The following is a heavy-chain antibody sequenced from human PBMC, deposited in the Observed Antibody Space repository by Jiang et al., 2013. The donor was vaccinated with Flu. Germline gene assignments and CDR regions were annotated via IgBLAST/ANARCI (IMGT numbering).Heavy chain of an antibody. CDR2: IYPGDSRT. CDR3: ARNTGSYFDCFDS. D-gene: IGHD1-26*01. CDR1: GYTFSDFW. Sequence: GAEVKKPGESLKISCEGSGYTFSDFWIAWVRQMPGKGLEWMGIIYPGDSRTRYNPSFQGQVTMSADKSINTAYLHWSSLKAADTAMYYCARNTGSYFDCFDSWGQGTLVTVSS. V-gene: IGHV5-51*03. J-gene: IGHJ5*01.